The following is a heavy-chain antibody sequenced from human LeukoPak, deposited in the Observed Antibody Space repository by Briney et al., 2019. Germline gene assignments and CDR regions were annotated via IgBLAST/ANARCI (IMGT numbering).Heavy chain of an antibody. Sequence: SETLSLTCTISAGSISTYYWGWIRQPPGKGLEWIGYIYYSGTTNYNPSLKSRLSMSVDTSKNQFSLRLTSVTAADMAIYYCVTLKGSGPPSRWFDPWGQGTLVTVSS. V-gene: IGHV4-59*08. CDR2: IYYSGTT. J-gene: IGHJ5*02. CDR3: VTLKGSGPPSRWFDP. CDR1: AGSISTYY. D-gene: IGHD3-3*01.